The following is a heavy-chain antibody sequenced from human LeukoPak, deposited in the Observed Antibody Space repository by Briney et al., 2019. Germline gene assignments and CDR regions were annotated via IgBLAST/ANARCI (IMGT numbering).Heavy chain of an antibody. CDR3: ARHRAIFGVVTPDY. CDR2: GYPGDSDT. V-gene: IGHV5-51*01. CDR1: GYSFTSYW. J-gene: IGHJ4*02. Sequence: GETLKISCKGSGYSFTSYWIGWVRQLPGKGLEWMGIGYPGDSDTRYCPSFQGQVTISADKSISTAYLKWGSLKAPETAMYYCARHRAIFGVVTPDYWGQGNLVTVSS. D-gene: IGHD3-3*01.